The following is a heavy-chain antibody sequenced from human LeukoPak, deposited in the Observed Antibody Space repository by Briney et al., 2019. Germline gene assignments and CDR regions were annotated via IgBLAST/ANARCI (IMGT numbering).Heavy chain of an antibody. CDR3: ARSSVEMATMRGYYFDY. CDR1: GFTFSSYA. J-gene: IGHJ4*02. D-gene: IGHD5-24*01. CDR2: ISYDGSNK. Sequence: PGRSLRLSCAASGFTFSSYAMHWVRQAPGKGLEWVAVISYDGSNKYYADSVKGRFTISRDNSKNTLYLQMNSLRAEDTAVYYCARSSVEMATMRGYYFDYWGQGTLVTVSS. V-gene: IGHV3-30*04.